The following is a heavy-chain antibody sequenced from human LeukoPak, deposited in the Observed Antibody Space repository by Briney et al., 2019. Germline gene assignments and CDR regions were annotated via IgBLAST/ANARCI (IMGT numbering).Heavy chain of an antibody. CDR1: GFTFSSYA. Sequence: PGGSLRLSCAASGFTFSSYAMSWVRQAPGKGLEWVSAISGSGGSTYYADSVKGRFTISRDNSKNTLYLQMNSLRAEDTAVYYCATMNAMVRGNTPDYWGQGTLVTVSS. D-gene: IGHD3-10*01. CDR2: ISGSGGST. J-gene: IGHJ4*02. CDR3: ATMNAMVRGNTPDY. V-gene: IGHV3-23*01.